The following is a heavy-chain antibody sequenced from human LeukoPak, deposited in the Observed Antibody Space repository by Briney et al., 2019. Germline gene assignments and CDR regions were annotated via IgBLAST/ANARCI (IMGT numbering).Heavy chain of an antibody. D-gene: IGHD3-9*01. Sequence: GGSLRLSCAASGFTFSTYWMHWVRQAPGKGLVWVSRINGEGRSTSHADSVKGRFTISRDNAKNTLYLQMNSLRAEDTAVYYCGFDWSHAYFDYWGQGTLVTVSS. CDR3: GFDWSHAYFDY. CDR1: GFTFSTYW. V-gene: IGHV3-74*01. CDR2: INGEGRST. J-gene: IGHJ4*02.